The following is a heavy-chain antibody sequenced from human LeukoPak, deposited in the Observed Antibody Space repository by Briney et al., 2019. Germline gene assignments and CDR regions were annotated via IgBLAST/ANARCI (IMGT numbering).Heavy chain of an antibody. CDR1: GFTFSSYH. V-gene: IGHV3-21*01. Sequence: PGGSLRLSCTASGFTFSSYHMNWVRQAPGKGLEWVSSISQSSSNIYYADSIKGRFTISRDNAKNTLYLQMNSLRAEDTAVYYCARGWGIAGGYYYGMDVWGQGTTVTVSS. CDR2: ISQSSSNI. D-gene: IGHD6-13*01. CDR3: ARGWGIAGGYYYGMDV. J-gene: IGHJ6*02.